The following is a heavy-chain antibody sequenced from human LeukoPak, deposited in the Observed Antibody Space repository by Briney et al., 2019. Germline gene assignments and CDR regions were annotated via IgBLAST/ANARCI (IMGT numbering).Heavy chain of an antibody. CDR3: ARDQAVAGKRGVYNWFDP. D-gene: IGHD6-19*01. J-gene: IGHJ5*02. CDR2: ISAYNGNT. Sequence: GASVKVSCKASGYTFTSYGISWVRQAPGQGLEWMGWISAYNGNTNYAQKLRGRVTMTTDTSTSTAYMELRSLRSDDTAVYYCARDQAVAGKRGVYNWFDPWGQGTLVTVSS. V-gene: IGHV1-18*04. CDR1: GYTFTSYG.